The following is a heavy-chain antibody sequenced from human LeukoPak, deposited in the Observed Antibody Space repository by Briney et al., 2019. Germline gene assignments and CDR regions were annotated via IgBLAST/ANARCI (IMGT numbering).Heavy chain of an antibody. CDR3: ASHPPSTVTNWYNWFDP. Sequence: GSAVPVSRKPSLYTFTNYFLSGLGPPPRKEREGMGWINHYKGDTHFAQKLQGRVTNTRDTSINTAYMELTRLRSDDTAVYYCASHPPSTVTNWYNWFDPWGQGTLVTVSP. V-gene: IGHV1-2*02. CDR2: INHYKGDT. D-gene: IGHD4-17*01. CDR1: LYTFTNYF. J-gene: IGHJ5*02.